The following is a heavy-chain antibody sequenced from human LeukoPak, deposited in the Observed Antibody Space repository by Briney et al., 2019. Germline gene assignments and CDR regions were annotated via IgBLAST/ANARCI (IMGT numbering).Heavy chain of an antibody. CDR3: GTSVQVAGWAYSVDY. D-gene: IGHD6-19*01. CDR1: GYSFTSYW. Sequence: GESLKISCKGSGYSFTSYWIAWVRPMPGKGLEWMGIIYPGGSDIRYSPSFQGQVTFSADKSITTAYLQWSSLKASDTAMYYCGTSVQVAGWAYSVDYWGQGTLVTVSS. V-gene: IGHV5-51*01. J-gene: IGHJ4*02. CDR2: IYPGGSDI.